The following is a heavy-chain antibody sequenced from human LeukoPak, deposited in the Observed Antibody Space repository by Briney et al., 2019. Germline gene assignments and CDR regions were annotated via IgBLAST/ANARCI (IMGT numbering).Heavy chain of an antibody. J-gene: IGHJ4*02. V-gene: IGHV3-23*01. CDR3: AKDRNKDRFRGSYRLPSD. CDR2: ISGSGGST. D-gene: IGHD3-16*02. Sequence: HPGGSLRLSCAASGFTFSSYAMSWVRQAPGKGLEWVSAISGSGGSTYYADSVKGRFTISRDNSKNTLYLQMNSLRAEDTAVYYCAKDRNKDRFRGSYRLPSDWGQGTLVTVSS. CDR1: GFTFSSYA.